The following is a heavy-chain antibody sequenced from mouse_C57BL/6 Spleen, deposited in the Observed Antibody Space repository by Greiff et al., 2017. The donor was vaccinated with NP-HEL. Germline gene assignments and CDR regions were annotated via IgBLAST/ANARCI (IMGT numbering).Heavy chain of an antibody. CDR1: GYTFTSYW. CDR3: ARSSGNSYYFDY. V-gene: IGHV1-52*01. D-gene: IGHD1-3*01. Sequence: QVQLQQPGAELVRPGSSVKLSCKASGYTFTSYWMHWVKQRPIQGLEWIGNIDPSDSETHYNQKFKDKATLTVDKFSSTAYMQLSSLTSEDSAVYYCARSSGNSYYFDYWGQGTTLTVSS. J-gene: IGHJ2*01. CDR2: IDPSDSET.